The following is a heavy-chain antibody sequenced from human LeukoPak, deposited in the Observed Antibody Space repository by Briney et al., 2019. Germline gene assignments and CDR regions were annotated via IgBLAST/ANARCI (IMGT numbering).Heavy chain of an antibody. D-gene: IGHD6-19*01. CDR1: GFTFSSYW. CDR3: ARGSSGWYEESYYFDY. V-gene: IGHV3-7*03. CDR2: IKQDGSEK. J-gene: IGHJ4*02. Sequence: GGSLRLSCAASGFTFSSYWMSWVRQAPGKGLEWVANIKQDGSEKYYMDSVKGRFTISRDNAKNSLYLQMNSLRAEDTAVYYCARGSSGWYEESYYFDYWGQGTLVTVSS.